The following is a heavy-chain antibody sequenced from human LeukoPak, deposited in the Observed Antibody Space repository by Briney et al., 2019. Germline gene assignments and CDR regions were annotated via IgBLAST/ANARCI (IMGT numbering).Heavy chain of an antibody. CDR3: ARTPDGADY. CDR1: GFTFSSYA. Sequence: PGGSLRLSCAASGFTFSSYAMSWVRQAPGKGLEWVSAISGSCGSTYYADSVKGRFIISRDNAENSLYLQMNSLRVEDTAVYYCARTPDGADYWGQGTLVTVSS. V-gene: IGHV3-23*01. J-gene: IGHJ4*02. D-gene: IGHD1-14*01. CDR2: ISGSCGST.